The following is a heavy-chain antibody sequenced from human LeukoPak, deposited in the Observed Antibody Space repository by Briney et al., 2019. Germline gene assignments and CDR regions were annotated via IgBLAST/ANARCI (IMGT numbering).Heavy chain of an antibody. Sequence: ASVKVSCEATGYTFTGYYMHWVRQAPGQGLEWMGWINPNSGGTNYAQKFQGRVTMTRDTSISTAYMELSRLRSDDTAVYYCARDLGGYIYGLHGVPDYWGQGTLVTVSS. CDR3: ARDLGGYIYGLHGVPDY. CDR2: INPNSGGT. V-gene: IGHV1-2*02. J-gene: IGHJ4*02. CDR1: GYTFTGYY. D-gene: IGHD5-18*01.